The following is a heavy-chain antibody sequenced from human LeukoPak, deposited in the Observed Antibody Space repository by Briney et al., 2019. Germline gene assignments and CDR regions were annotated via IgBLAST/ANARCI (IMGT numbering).Heavy chain of an antibody. CDR1: SGSISSGEYY. CDR3: ARLGTAPFDY. V-gene: IGHV4-30-4*08. J-gene: IGHJ4*02. Sequence: SETLSLTCTVSSGSISSGEYYWSWIRQPPGKGLEWIGYISYTGTTYYNPSLKSRVTILEDTSKNLFSLKLNSVTAADTAVYYCARLGTAPFDYWGQGTLVTVSS. CDR2: ISYTGTT. D-gene: IGHD2-21*02.